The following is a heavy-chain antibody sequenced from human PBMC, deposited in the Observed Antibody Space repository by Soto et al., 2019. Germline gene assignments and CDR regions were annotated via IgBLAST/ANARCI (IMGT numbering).Heavy chain of an antibody. D-gene: IGHD3-3*01. CDR3: TTYERITIFGTPDV. CDR2: IRSNSFGGTT. CDR1: GFTFGDFA. J-gene: IGHJ6*02. V-gene: IGHV3-49*03. Sequence: SLRLSFTTSGFTFGDFAMCWFLQAPGKGLEWVGFIRSNSFGGTTEYAASVKGRVTLSRDDSKSIAYLQMNSLKTEDTAVYYCTTYERITIFGTPDVWGQGTTVTVSS.